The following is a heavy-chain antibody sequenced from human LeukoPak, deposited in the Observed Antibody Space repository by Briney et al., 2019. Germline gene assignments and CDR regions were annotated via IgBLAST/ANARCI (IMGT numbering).Heavy chain of an antibody. CDR3: ARENVGFGSWFDS. V-gene: IGHV3-23*01. D-gene: IGHD3-10*01. CDR2: ISGSGGST. Sequence: GGSPRLSCAASGFTFSSYAMSWVRQAPGKGLEWVSAISGSGGSTYYADSVKVRFTISRDNSKNTVYLQMDDLRPEDTAVYYCARENVGFGSWFDSWGQGTLVAVSS. J-gene: IGHJ5*01. CDR1: GFTFSSYA.